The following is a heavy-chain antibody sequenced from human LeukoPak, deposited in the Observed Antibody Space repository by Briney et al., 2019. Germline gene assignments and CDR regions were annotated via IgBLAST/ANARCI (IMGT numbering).Heavy chain of an antibody. CDR3: ARGSTVTTRNLYYYYMDV. V-gene: IGHV4-34*01. CDR2: INHSGST. J-gene: IGHJ6*03. CDR1: GGSFSGYY. D-gene: IGHD4-17*01. Sequence: SSETLSLTCAVYGGSFSGYYWSWIRQPPGKGLEWIGEINHSGSTNYNPSLKSRVTISVDTSKNQFSLKLSSVTAADTAVYYCARGSTVTTRNLYYYYMDVWGKGTTVTVSS.